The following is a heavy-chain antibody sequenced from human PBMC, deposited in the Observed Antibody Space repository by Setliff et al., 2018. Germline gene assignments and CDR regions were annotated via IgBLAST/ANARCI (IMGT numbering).Heavy chain of an antibody. V-gene: IGHV4-34*08. CDR1: GGTFSDYY. CDR2: INHRGST. D-gene: IGHD6-6*01. J-gene: IGHJ4*02. Sequence: SETLSLTCAAYGGTFSDYYWTWIRQPPGKGLEWIGEINHRGSTNYNPSLKSRATISIDTSKDQFSLKVTSVTAADTGIYYCARGRNVAARLLDSWGQGARVTVSS. CDR3: ARGRNVAARLLDS.